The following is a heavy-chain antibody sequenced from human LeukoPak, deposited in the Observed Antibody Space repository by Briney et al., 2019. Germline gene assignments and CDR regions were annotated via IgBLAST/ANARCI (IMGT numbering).Heavy chain of an antibody. CDR3: ARGSFSYYYGSGSYYTAIDY. V-gene: IGHV4-61*08. Sequence: SETLSLTCTVSGGSISSGGYYWSWIRQHPGKGLEWIGHIYYTGSTNYNPSLKSRVTISVDTSKNQFSLKMSSVTAADTAVYYCARGSFSYYYGSGSYYTAIDYWGQGTLVTVSS. D-gene: IGHD3-10*01. J-gene: IGHJ4*02. CDR2: IYYTGST. CDR1: GGSISSGGYY.